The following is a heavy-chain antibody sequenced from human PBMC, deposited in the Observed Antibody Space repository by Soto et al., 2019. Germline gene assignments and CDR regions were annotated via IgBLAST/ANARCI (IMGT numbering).Heavy chain of an antibody. CDR3: VKDSSYSSSWYDFDY. D-gene: IGHD6-13*01. V-gene: IGHV3-23*01. Sequence: EVQLLESGGGLVQPGGSLRLSCAASGFTFSSYAMTWVRQAPGKGLEWVSVISDSGDNTHYADSVKGRFTISRDNCKSTLYLQMNSLRAEDTAVYYCVKDSSYSSSWYDFDYWGQGTLVTVSS. CDR1: GFTFSSYA. CDR2: ISDSGDNT. J-gene: IGHJ4*02.